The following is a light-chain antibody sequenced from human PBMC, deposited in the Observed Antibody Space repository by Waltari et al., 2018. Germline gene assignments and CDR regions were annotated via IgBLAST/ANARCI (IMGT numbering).Light chain of an antibody. Sequence: QSTLTQPPSASATPGQNVFISCSGRNSGFGQNSVNWYQRPPGTAPKLLIFANDQRPSGVSDRFSASKSGDSASLVISALQSDDEGDYFCATWDDTLSAPVFGGGTRVTVL. J-gene: IGLJ3*02. V-gene: IGLV1-44*01. CDR3: ATWDDTLSAPV. CDR2: AND. CDR1: NSGFGQNS.